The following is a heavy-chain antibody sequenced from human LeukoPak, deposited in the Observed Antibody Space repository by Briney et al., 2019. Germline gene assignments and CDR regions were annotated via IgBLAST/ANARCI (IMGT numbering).Heavy chain of an antibody. D-gene: IGHD5/OR15-5a*01. V-gene: IGHV4-34*10. Sequence: PSETLSLTCAVYVGSFSGYYWTWIRQPPGKGLEWIGEINHSGSSNHNPSLKSRVTMSVDTSKNQFSLKLSSVTAADTAVYFCARDHIYETAKFDYWGQGTLVTVSS. CDR1: VGSFSGYY. J-gene: IGHJ4*02. CDR2: INHSGSS. CDR3: ARDHIYETAKFDY.